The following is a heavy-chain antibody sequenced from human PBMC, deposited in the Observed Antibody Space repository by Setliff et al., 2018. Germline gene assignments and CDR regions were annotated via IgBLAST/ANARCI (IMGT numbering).Heavy chain of an antibody. V-gene: IGHV4-59*11. CDR1: GGSISSHY. J-gene: IGHJ4*02. CDR2: IYYSGST. CDR3: ARVRKGYSGYDFGDY. Sequence: SETLSLTCTVSGGSISSHYWSRIRQPPGKGLEWIGSIYYSGSTNYNPSLKSRVTISLDTSRNQFSLKLRSVTAADTAVYYCARVRKGYSGYDFGDYWGQGTLVTVSS. D-gene: IGHD5-12*01.